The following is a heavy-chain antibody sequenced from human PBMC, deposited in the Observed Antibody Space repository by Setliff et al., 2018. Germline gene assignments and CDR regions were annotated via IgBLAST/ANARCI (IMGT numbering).Heavy chain of an antibody. D-gene: IGHD3-3*01. CDR3: ARDNWIFGVELPHYYYMDV. CDR1: GGTFSSYV. V-gene: IGHV1-69*13. Sequence: ASVKVSCKASGGTFSSYVISWVRQAPGQGLEWMGGIIPIFGTANYAQKFQGRVTITADESTSTAYMELSSLRSEDTAVYYCARDNWIFGVELPHYYYMDVWGKGTTVTVSS. CDR2: IIPIFGTA. J-gene: IGHJ6*03.